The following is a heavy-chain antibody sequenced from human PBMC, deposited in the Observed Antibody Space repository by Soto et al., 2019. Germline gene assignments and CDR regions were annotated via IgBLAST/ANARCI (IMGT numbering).Heavy chain of an antibody. CDR1: GDTDTNYV. J-gene: IGHJ6*02. D-gene: IGHD3-16*02. Sequence: QVQLVQSGAEVKKPGSSVKVSCKASGDTDTNYVISWVRQAPGQGLEWMGGIFPKFGTTYSAQKLQDRLTITADESTSTGYMQLSSLRLDDTAVYYCEAEITFGKLSFVWGQGTRVTVSS. CDR2: IFPKFGTT. V-gene: IGHV1-69*01. CDR3: EAEITFGKLSFV.